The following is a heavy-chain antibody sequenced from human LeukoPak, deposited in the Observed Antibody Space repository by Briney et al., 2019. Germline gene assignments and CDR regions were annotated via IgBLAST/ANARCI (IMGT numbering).Heavy chain of an antibody. CDR2: IYHSGNT. Sequence: SETLSLTRAVSGDSISSSHWWSWVRQCRGKGLEWIGEIYHSGNTNYNPCLKSRGAISLDKSSNQFSLRLTSVTAADTAMYFCAREEMPGKFDYRGQGILVTVSS. CDR3: AREEMPGKFDY. CDR1: GDSISSSHW. J-gene: IGHJ4*02. D-gene: IGHD1-26*01. V-gene: IGHV4-4*02.